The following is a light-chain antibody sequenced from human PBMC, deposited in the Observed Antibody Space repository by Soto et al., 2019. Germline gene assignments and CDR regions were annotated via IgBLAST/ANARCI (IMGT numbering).Light chain of an antibody. Sequence: QSALTQPASVSGSPGQSITISCTGTSNDVGGYNYVSWYQQYPDKAPTLIIYDVSNRPSGVSTRFSGSKSGNRASPTISGLQAEDEADYYCSSYTTTTTSCVFGTRTKVTVL. V-gene: IGLV2-14*01. CDR1: SNDVGGYNY. J-gene: IGLJ1*01. CDR3: SSYTTTTTSCV. CDR2: DVS.